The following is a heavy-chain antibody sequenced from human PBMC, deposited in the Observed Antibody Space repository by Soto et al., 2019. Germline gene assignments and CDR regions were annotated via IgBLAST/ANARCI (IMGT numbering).Heavy chain of an antibody. CDR3: ARSPYYYGSGNLYYFDY. CDR2: IYSGGST. D-gene: IGHD3-10*01. V-gene: IGHV3-53*01. J-gene: IGHJ4*02. Sequence: SGGSLRLSCAASGFTVSSNYMSWVRQAPGKGLEWVSVIYSGGSTYYADSVKGRFTISRDNSKNTLYLQMNSLRAEDTAVYYCARSPYYYGSGNLYYFDYRGQGTLVTVSS. CDR1: GFTVSSNY.